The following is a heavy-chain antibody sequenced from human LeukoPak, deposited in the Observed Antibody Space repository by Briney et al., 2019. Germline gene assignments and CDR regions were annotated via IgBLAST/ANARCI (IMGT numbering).Heavy chain of an antibody. D-gene: IGHD6-19*01. J-gene: IGHJ4*02. CDR3: ARDRYSSGWYSSFDY. Sequence: GASVKVSCKASGYTFTSYGISWVRQAPGQGLEWMGWISAYNGNTNYAQKLQGRVTMTTDTSTSTAYMELSSLRSEDTAVYYCARDRYSSGWYSSFDYWGQGTLVTVSS. V-gene: IGHV1-18*01. CDR2: ISAYNGNT. CDR1: GYTFTSYG.